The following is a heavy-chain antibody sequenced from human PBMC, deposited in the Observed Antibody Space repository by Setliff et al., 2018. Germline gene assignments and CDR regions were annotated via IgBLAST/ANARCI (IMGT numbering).Heavy chain of an antibody. D-gene: IGHD3-3*01. CDR1: GFTLTSYP. J-gene: IGHJ3*02. CDR2: INPDNGNR. CDR3: TRDFLGATASFDI. V-gene: IGHV1-3*01. Sequence: WASVKVSFKASGFTLTSYPIHWVRQAPGQRLEWMGWINPDNGNRKYSQRFQGRVTITRDTSASTVFLELSTLRSEDTAVYYCTRDFLGATASFDIWGQGTMVTVSS.